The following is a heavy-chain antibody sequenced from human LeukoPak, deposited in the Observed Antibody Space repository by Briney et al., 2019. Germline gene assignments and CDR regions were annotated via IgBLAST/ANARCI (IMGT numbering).Heavy chain of an antibody. CDR3: ARERCSSTSCSNYFDY. J-gene: IGHJ4*02. D-gene: IGHD2-2*01. V-gene: IGHV3-48*01. Sequence: GGSLRLSCAASGFTFSSYRMNWVRQAPGKGLEWVSYISSSSSTIYYADYVKGRFTISRDNAKNSLYLQMNSLRAEDTAVYYCARERCSSTSCSNYFDYWGQGTLVTVSS. CDR2: ISSSSSTI. CDR1: GFTFSSYR.